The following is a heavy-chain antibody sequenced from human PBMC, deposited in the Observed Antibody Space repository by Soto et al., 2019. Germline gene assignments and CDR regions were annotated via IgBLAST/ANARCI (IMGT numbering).Heavy chain of an antibody. CDR3: ARVPGP. D-gene: IGHD2-2*01. V-gene: IGHV4-59*08. Sequence: PSETLSLTCTVSGGSISSSYWSWIRQPPGKGLEWIGYIYDSGGTYYNASLKSRVTMSVDTSKNQFSLKLSSVTAADTAVYYCARVPGPWGQGTLVTVSS. CDR2: IYDSGGT. CDR1: GGSISSSY. J-gene: IGHJ5*02.